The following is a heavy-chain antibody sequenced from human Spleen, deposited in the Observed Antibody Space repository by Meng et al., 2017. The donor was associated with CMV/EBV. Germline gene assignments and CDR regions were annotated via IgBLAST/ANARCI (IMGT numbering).Heavy chain of an antibody. J-gene: IGHJ4*02. V-gene: IGHV3-21*04. CDR2: ISSSSTYI. D-gene: IGHD6-13*01. CDR1: GFTFSTYS. CDR3: AKAFSASWYREYYDD. Sequence: ETLSLTCAASGFTFSTYSLNWVRQAPGKGLEWVSSISSSSTYIYYADSVKGRFTISRDNAKNSLYLQMNSLRAEDTALYYCAKAFSASWYREYYDDWGQGTLVTVSS.